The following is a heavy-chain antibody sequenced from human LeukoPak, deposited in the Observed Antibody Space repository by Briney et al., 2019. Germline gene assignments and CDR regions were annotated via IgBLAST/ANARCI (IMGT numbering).Heavy chain of an antibody. J-gene: IGHJ2*01. CDR2: IYTSGST. CDR3: ARPDFDEMASHPYDL. D-gene: IGHD5-24*01. CDR1: GGSIMSGTYH. Sequence: SETLSLTCTVSGGSIMSGTYHWSWIRQPAGKGLEWIGRIYTSGSTNYNPSLKSRVTMSVDTSKNQFSLKLSSVTAADTAVYYCARPDFDEMASHPYDLWGRGTLVTVSS. V-gene: IGHV4-61*02.